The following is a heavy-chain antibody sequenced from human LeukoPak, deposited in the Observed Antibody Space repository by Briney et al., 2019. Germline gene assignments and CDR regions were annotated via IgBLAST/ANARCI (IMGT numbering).Heavy chain of an antibody. V-gene: IGHV1-18*01. CDR1: GNILTRYT. J-gene: IGHJ5*02. CDR3: ARDHLGVAGTRVSQNWFEP. D-gene: IGHD6-19*01. CDR2: ISAYNGNT. Sequence: ASVKVSCKASGNILTRYTINWVRQAPGQGLEWMGWISAYNGNTNYAQKLQGRVTMTTDTSTSTAYMELRSLRSDDTAVYYCARDHLGVAGTRVSQNWFEPWGQGTLVTVSS.